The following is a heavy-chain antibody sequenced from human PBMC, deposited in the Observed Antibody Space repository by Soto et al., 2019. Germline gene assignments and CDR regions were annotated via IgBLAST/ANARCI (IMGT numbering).Heavy chain of an antibody. J-gene: IGHJ6*02. D-gene: IGHD3-22*01. Sequence: SETLSLTCAVYGGSFGGYYWSWIRQPPGKGLEWIGEINHSGSTNYNPSLKSRVTISVDTSKNQFSLKLSSVTAADTAVYYCARGPSNYYDSSVGGMDVWGQGTTVTVSS. CDR3: ARGPSNYYDSSVGGMDV. CDR2: INHSGST. V-gene: IGHV4-34*01. CDR1: GGSFGGYY.